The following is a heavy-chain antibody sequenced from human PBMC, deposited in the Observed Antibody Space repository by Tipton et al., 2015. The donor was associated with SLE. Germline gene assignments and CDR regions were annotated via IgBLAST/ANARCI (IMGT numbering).Heavy chain of an antibody. D-gene: IGHD6-19*01. CDR2: INHSGST. J-gene: IGHJ4*02. CDR3: ARGSGAVAEDY. Sequence: GLVKPSETLSLTCAVYGGSFSGYYWSWIRRPPGKGLEWIGEINHSGSTNYNPSLKSRVTISVDTSKNQFSLKLSSVTAADTAVYYCARGSGAVAEDYWGQGTLVTVSS. V-gene: IGHV4-34*01. CDR1: GGSFSGYY.